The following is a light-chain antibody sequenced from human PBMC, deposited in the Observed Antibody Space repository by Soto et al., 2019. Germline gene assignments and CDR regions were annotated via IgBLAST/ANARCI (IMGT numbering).Light chain of an antibody. J-gene: IGKJ1*01. CDR1: QSVSSIS. CDR3: QQFGSSPPWT. V-gene: IGKV3-20*01. Sequence: EIVLTQSPGTLSLSPGERATLSCRASQSVSSISLVWYQQKPGQAPRLLISGASSRATGIPDRFSGSGSGTDFTLTISRLEPEDFAVYYCQQFGSSPPWTFGKGTKVEIK. CDR2: GAS.